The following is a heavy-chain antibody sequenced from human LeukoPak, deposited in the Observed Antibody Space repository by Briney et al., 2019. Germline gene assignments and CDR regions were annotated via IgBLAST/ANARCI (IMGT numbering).Heavy chain of an antibody. J-gene: IGHJ6*02. CDR3: ARDHFTFFYYYGMDV. V-gene: IGHV3-21*01. Sequence: PGGSLRLSWAASGFTFSSYSMNWVRQAPGKGLEWVSSISSSSSYIYYADSVKGRFTISRDNAKNSLYLQMNSLRAEDTAVYYCARDHFTFFYYYGMDVWGQGTTVTVSS. D-gene: IGHD3-3*02. CDR1: GFTFSSYS. CDR2: ISSSSSYI.